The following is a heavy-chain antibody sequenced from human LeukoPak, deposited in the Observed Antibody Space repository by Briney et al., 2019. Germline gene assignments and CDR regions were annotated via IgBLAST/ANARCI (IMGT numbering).Heavy chain of an antibody. CDR3: ARGHTAVTRHFDF. D-gene: IGHD4-17*01. V-gene: IGHV3-21*01. J-gene: IGHJ4*02. Sequence: PGGSLRLACESSGFTFTTYSMDWVRQAPGKELEWVSIISSGNSAIFSADALKGRFTISRDDAKNLLYLDMNSLRAEDTAVYYCARGHTAVTRHFDFWGQGTLVTVSS. CDR1: GFTFTTYS. CDR2: ISSGNSAI.